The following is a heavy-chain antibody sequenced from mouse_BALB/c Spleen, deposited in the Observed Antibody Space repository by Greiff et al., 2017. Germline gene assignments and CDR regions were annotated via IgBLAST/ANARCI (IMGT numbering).Heavy chain of an antibody. CDR2: IDPANGNT. CDR3: ARWGVITSVVADYAMDY. CDR1: GFNIKDTY. Sequence: EVQLQQSGAELVKPGASVKLSCTASGFNIKDTYMHWVKQRPEQGLEWIGRIDPANGNTKYDPKFQGKATITADTSSNTAYLQLSSLTSEDTAVYYCARWGVITSVVADYAMDYWGQGTSVTVSS. D-gene: IGHD1-1*01. J-gene: IGHJ4*01. V-gene: IGHV14-3*02.